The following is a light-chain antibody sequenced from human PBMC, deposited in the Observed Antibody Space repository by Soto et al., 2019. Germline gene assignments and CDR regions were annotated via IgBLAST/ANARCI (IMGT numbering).Light chain of an antibody. J-gene: IGKJ3*01. CDR2: AAS. Sequence: DIQMTQSPSSLSASDGDRVTITCRASQSISNDLDWYQQKPGKAPKHLIYAASSLQGDVPSRFSGSGSGTDFTLTISSLQPDDFATYYCQQSYRTHLTFGPGTKGDIK. CDR1: QSISND. V-gene: IGKV1-39*01. CDR3: QQSYRTHLT.